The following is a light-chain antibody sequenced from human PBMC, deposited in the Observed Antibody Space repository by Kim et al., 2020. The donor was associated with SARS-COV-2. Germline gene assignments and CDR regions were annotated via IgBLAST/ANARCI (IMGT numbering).Light chain of an antibody. CDR3: NSRDSSGNHLV. J-gene: IGLJ3*02. CDR2: GKN. V-gene: IGLV3-19*01. CDR1: SLSSYC. Sequence: ALGQTVRITGQGDSLSSYCASWYQQKPGQSPVLVIYGKNNRPSGIPDRFSGSSSGNTASLTITGAQAEDEADYYCNSRDSSGNHLVFGGGTQLTVL.